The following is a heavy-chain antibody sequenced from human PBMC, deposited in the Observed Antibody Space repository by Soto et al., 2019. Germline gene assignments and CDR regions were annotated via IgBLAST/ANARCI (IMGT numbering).Heavy chain of an antibody. CDR2: ISSSISYA. CDR3: ARYIYGYVDY. V-gene: IGHV3-11*06. CDR1: GFTFSDYY. D-gene: IGHD5-18*01. Sequence: GGSLRLSCAASGFTFSDYYMSWIRQAPGKGLEWVSYISSSISYANYADSVKGRFTISRDNAKNSLYLQMNSLRAEDTAVYYCARYIYGYVDYWGQGTLVTVSS. J-gene: IGHJ4*02.